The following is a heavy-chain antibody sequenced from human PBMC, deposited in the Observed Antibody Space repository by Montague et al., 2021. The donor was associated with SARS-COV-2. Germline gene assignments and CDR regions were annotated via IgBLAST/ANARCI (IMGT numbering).Heavy chain of an antibody. V-gene: IGHV1-2*02. D-gene: IGHD3-22*01. J-gene: IGHJ6*02. CDR3: AREGTTYYYDSSGYPYYYYYGMDV. Sequence: SVKVSCKASGYTFTGYYMHWVRQAPVQGLEWMGWINPNSGGTNYXQKFQGRVTMTRDTSISTAYMELSRLRSDDTAVYYCAREGTTYYYDSSGYPYYYYYGMDVWGQGTTVTVSS. CDR1: GYTFTGYY. CDR2: INPNSGGT.